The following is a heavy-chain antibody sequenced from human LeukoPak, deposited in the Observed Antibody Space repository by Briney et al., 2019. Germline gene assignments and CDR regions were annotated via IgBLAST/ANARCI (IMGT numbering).Heavy chain of an antibody. CDR1: GGSFSGYY. CDR3: ARGRGYSYGYSDV. J-gene: IGHJ6*04. D-gene: IGHD5-18*01. V-gene: IGHV4-34*01. Sequence: SETLSLTCAVYGGSFSGYYWSWIRQPPGKGLEWIGEINHSGSTNYNPSLTRRVTISVDTSKNQFSLKLSSVTAADTAVYYCARGRGYSYGYSDVWGKGTTVTVSS. CDR2: INHSGST.